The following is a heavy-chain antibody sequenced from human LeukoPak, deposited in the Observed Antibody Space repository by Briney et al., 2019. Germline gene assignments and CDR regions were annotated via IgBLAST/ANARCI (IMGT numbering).Heavy chain of an antibody. CDR2: IYSGGST. CDR3: ARVSGSYGGAFDI. CDR1: GFTVSSNY. V-gene: IGHV3-66*01. J-gene: IGHJ3*02. D-gene: IGHD1-26*01. Sequence: GGSLRLSCAASGFTVSSNYMSWDRQAPGKGLEWVSVIYSGGSTYYADSVKGRFTISRDNSKNTLYLQMNSLRAEDTAVYYCARVSGSYGGAFDIWGQGTMVTVSS.